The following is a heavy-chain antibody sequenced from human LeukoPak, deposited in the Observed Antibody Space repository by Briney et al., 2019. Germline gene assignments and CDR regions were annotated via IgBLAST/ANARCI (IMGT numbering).Heavy chain of an antibody. Sequence: PGGALTLSCGASGFTFSSYGKHWVRQAPGQGLGRVAVIWYDGSNKYYTDSVKGRFTISRDNSKNTLYLQMNSLRAEDTAVYYCARGGEMATTPGSIWGQGTMVTVSS. D-gene: IGHD5-24*01. CDR1: GFTFSSYG. J-gene: IGHJ3*02. CDR2: IWYDGSNK. V-gene: IGHV3-33*01. CDR3: ARGGEMATTPGSI.